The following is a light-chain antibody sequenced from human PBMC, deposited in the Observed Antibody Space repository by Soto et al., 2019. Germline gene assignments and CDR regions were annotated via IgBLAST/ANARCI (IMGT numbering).Light chain of an antibody. CDR3: QEYDGAPIT. Sequence: DIMLTQSPGNLSLSPGERAPFSCRASQSIRSERLAWYQQKPGQAPRLVIFDASNRASGMPERFSGSGSGTDFTLTIARLEPEDFAVYYCQEYDGAPITFGLGTRLEI. CDR2: DAS. CDR1: QSIRSER. V-gene: IGKV3-20*01. J-gene: IGKJ5*01.